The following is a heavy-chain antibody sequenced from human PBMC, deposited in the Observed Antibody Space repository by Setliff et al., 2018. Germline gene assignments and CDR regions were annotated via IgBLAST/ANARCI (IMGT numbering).Heavy chain of an antibody. J-gene: IGHJ3*02. V-gene: IGHV3-30-3*01. CDR3: ARRRDGYSGAFDI. CDR2: ISYDGSNK. CDR1: GFTFSSHW. D-gene: IGHD5-18*01. Sequence: PGESLKISCAAAGFTFSSHWMHWVRQAPGKGLVWVAVISYDGSNKYYADSVKGRFTISRDNSKNTLYLQMNSLRAEDTAVYYCARRRDGYSGAFDIWGQGTMVTVSS.